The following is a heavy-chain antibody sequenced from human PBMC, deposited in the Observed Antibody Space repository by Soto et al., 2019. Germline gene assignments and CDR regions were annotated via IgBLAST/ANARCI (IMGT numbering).Heavy chain of an antibody. V-gene: IGHV4-4*02. CDR3: ARVELTAMEHFGLYYYYGMDV. CDR2: IYHSGST. J-gene: IGHJ6*04. CDR1: GGSISSSNW. D-gene: IGHD5-18*01. Sequence: SETLSLTCAVSGGSISSSNWWSWVRQPPGKGLEWIGEIYHSGSTNYNPSLKSRVTISVDKSKNQFSLKLSSVTAADTAVYYCARVELTAMEHFGLYYYYGMDVWGKGTTVTVS.